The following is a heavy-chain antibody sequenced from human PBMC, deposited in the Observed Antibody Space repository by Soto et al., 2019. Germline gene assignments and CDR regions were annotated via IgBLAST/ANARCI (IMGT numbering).Heavy chain of an antibody. CDR2: ISNEGSHK. Sequence: QGQVVESGGGGVQPGRSLRLSWVASGFSFSHYGIQGVRQAPGTGLDWVAVISNEGSHKYYGEAVTGRFTISRDHSKNTLYLQMNSLRPDDTALYFGARDREREQWGYYGVDVWGQGTTVPVSS. V-gene: IGHV3-30*03. J-gene: IGHJ6*02. CDR3: ARDREREQWGYYGVDV. D-gene: IGHD6-19*01. CDR1: GFSFSHYG.